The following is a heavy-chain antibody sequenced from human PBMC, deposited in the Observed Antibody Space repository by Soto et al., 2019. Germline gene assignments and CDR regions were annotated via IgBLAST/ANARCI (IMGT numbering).Heavy chain of an antibody. V-gene: IGHV3-66*01. J-gene: IGHJ4*02. D-gene: IGHD6-19*01. Sequence: EVQLVESGGGLVQPGGSLRLSCAASGFTVSSNYMSWVRQAPGKGLEWVSVIYSGGSTYYADSVKGRFTISRDNSKNTLYLQMNSLRAEDTAVYYCATYVVAVAGAVFDYWGQGTLVTVSS. CDR2: IYSGGST. CDR1: GFTVSSNY. CDR3: ATYVVAVAGAVFDY.